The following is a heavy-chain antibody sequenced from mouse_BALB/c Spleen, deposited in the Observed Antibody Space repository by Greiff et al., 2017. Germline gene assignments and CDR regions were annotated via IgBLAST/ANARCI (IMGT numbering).Heavy chain of an antibody. D-gene: IGHD2-14*01. V-gene: IGHV2-6-7*01. Sequence: VQLQQSGPGLVAPSQSLSITCTVSGFSLTSYGVNWVRQPPGKGLEWLGMIWGDGSTDYNSALKSRLSISKDNSKSQVFLKMNSLQTDDTARYYCARDRDYRYAFAYWGQGTLVTVSA. CDR2: IWGDGST. CDR1: GFSLTSYG. J-gene: IGHJ3*01. CDR3: ARDRDYRYAFAY.